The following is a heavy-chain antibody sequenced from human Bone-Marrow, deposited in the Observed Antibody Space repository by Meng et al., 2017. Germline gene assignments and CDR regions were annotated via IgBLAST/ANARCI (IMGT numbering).Heavy chain of an antibody. J-gene: IGHJ4*02. D-gene: IGHD2-15*01. CDR3: ARASWGYFVY. CDR1: GFDFGAYW. CDR2: IKQDGSEK. V-gene: IGHV3-7*01. Sequence: GESLKISCTVSGFDFGAYWMSWVRQAPGKGPEWVANIKQDGSEKYYVDSVMGRFTISRDNSKNSLYLQMNSLRAEDTAVYYCARASWGYFVYWGQGTLVTVSS.